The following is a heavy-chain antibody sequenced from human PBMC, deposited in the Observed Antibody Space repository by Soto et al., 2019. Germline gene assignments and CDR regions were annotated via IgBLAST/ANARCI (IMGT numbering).Heavy chain of an antibody. CDR1: GGSISSGGYY. J-gene: IGHJ6*02. CDR3: ARAIFWSGLYYYGMDV. D-gene: IGHD3-9*01. V-gene: IGHV4-31*03. CDR2: IYYSGST. Sequence: QVQLQESGPGLVKPSQTLSLTCTVSGGSISSGGYYWSWIRQHPGKGLEWIGYIYYSGSTYYNPSLKSRVTISVDTSKNQFSLKLSSVTAADTAVYYCARAIFWSGLYYYGMDVWGQGTTVTVSS.